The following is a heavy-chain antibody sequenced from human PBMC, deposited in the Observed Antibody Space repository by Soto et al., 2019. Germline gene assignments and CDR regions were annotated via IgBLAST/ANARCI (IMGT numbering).Heavy chain of an antibody. V-gene: IGHV2-5*01. CDR1: GFSLSTSGVG. CDR3: AHRWQQLAPNYYYYYGMDV. D-gene: IGHD6-13*01. CDR2: IYWNDDK. J-gene: IGHJ6*02. Sequence: SGPTLVKPTQTLTLTCTFSGFSLSTSGVGVGWIRQPPGKALEWLALIYWNDDKRDNPSLKSRLTITKETSKNQVILTMTNMDPVDTATYYCAHRWQQLAPNYYYYYGMDVWGQGTTVTVSS.